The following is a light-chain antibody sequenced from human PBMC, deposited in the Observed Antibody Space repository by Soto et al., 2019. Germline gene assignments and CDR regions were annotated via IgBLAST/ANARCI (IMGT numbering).Light chain of an antibody. CDR2: AAA. Sequence: EIVLTQSPGTLSLSPGERATLSCRASQSVSSSYLAWYQQKPGQAPRLLIYAAASRATGIPDRFSGSGSGTDFTLTISRLEPEDFAMYYCQQYDTSSWTFGQGTKVEIK. V-gene: IGKV3-20*01. CDR1: QSVSSSY. J-gene: IGKJ1*01. CDR3: QQYDTSSWT.